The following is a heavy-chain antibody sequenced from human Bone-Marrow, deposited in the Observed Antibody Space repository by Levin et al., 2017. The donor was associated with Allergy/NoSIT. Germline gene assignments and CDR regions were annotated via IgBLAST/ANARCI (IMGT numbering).Heavy chain of an antibody. CDR2: ISSSGSTI. D-gene: IGHD3-16*01. J-gene: IGHJ4*02. V-gene: IGHV3-11*01. CDR1: GFTFSDYY. Sequence: MAGGSLRLSCAASGFTFSDYYMSWIRQAPGKGLEWVSYISSSGSTIYYADSVKGRFTISRDNAKNSLYLQMNSLRAEDTAVYYCARFGADWSMHFDYWGQGTLVTVSS. CDR3: ARFGADWSMHFDY.